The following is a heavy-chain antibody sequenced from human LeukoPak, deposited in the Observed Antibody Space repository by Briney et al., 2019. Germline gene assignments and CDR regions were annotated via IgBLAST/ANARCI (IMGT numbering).Heavy chain of an antibody. J-gene: IGHJ4*02. CDR2: INPSGGST. D-gene: IGHD1-26*01. CDR1: GYTFTSYY. CDR3: AKDLRYSGTYRSGNY. Sequence: ASVKVSCKASGYTFTSYYMHWVRQAPGQGLERMGIINPSGGSTSYAQKFQGRVTMTRDMSTSTVYMELNSLRAEGTAIYYCAKDLRYSGTYRSGNYWGQGTLVTVSP. V-gene: IGHV1-46*01.